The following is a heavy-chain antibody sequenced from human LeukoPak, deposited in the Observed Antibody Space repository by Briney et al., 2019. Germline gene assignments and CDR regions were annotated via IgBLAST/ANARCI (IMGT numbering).Heavy chain of an antibody. CDR1: GGSISSYY. Sequence: SETLSLTCTVSGGSISSYYWSWLRQPPGKGLEWIGYIYYSGSTNYNPSLKSRVTISVDTSKNQFSLKLSSVTAADTAVYYCARVGMVRGVLFDYWGQGTLVTVSS. D-gene: IGHD3-10*01. CDR2: IYYSGST. V-gene: IGHV4-59*01. J-gene: IGHJ4*02. CDR3: ARVGMVRGVLFDY.